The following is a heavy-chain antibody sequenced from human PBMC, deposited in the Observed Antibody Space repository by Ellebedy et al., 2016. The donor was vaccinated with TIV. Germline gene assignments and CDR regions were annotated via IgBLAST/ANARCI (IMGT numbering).Heavy chain of an antibody. CDR2: ISSTGYYI. CDR3: ARSGELDP. V-gene: IGHV3-21*01. J-gene: IGHJ5*02. Sequence: PGGSLRLSCVASGFTFSTYAMYWVRQAPGKGREWVSSISSTGYYIYYADSVKGRFTISRDDAKNSLFLQMNSLSAEDTAVYYCARSGELDPWGQGTLVTVSS. CDR1: GFTFSTYA. D-gene: IGHD1-26*01.